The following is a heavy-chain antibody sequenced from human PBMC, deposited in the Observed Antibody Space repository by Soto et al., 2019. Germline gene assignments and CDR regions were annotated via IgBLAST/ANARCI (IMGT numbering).Heavy chain of an antibody. CDR1: GFTFNSYA. D-gene: IGHD6-19*01. CDR2: ISGSGGST. J-gene: IGHJ3*02. Sequence: LRLSCAASGFTFNSYAMSWVRQAPGKGLEWVSVISGSGGSTYYADSVKGRFTISRDNSKNTLYLQMKSLRAEDTAVYYCANRGGDYSSGWYGAFDIWGQGTMVTVSS. V-gene: IGHV3-23*01. CDR3: ANRGGDYSSGWYGAFDI.